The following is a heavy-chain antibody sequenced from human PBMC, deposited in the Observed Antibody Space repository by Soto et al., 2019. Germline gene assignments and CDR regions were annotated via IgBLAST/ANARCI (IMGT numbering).Heavy chain of an antibody. V-gene: IGHV4-30-4*01. CDR3: ARAPPLKYTYGLRGAFDI. D-gene: IGHD5-18*01. J-gene: IGHJ3*02. Sequence: QVQLQESGPGLVKPSQTLSLTCTVSGGSISSGDYYWSWIRQPPGKGLEWIGYIYYSGSTYYNPSLKSRVNISVDTSNNQLSLKLSSVTAADTAVYYCARAPPLKYTYGLRGAFDIWGQGTMVTVSS. CDR1: GGSISSGDYY. CDR2: IYYSGST.